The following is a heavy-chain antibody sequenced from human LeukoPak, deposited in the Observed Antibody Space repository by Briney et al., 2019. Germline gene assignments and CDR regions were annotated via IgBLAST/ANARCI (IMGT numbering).Heavy chain of an antibody. CDR2: ITSSGNTM. D-gene: IGHD4-11*01. CDR1: GFTFSSYN. V-gene: IGHV3-48*03. J-gene: IGHJ5*02. CDR3: ARLRSKYWFDP. Sequence: GGSLRLSCAASGFTFSSYNMNWVRQAPGKGLEWVSFITSSGNTMYYADSVKGRFTISRDNAKNSLYLQMNSLRADDTAVYYCARLRSKYWFDPWGQGTLVTVSS.